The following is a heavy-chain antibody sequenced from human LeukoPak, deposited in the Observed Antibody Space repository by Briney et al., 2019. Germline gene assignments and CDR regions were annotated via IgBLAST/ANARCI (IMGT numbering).Heavy chain of an antibody. Sequence: GASVKVSCKASGYTFTSNHIHWVRQAPGQGLEWMGVINPSGDSTSYAPNFQGRVTVTGDTSTSTVYMELSSLRSEDTAIYYCAKIAARDTGEGYWGQGTLVTVSS. D-gene: IGHD6-6*01. J-gene: IGHJ4*02. CDR3: AKIAARDTGEGY. CDR1: GYTFTSNH. V-gene: IGHV1-46*01. CDR2: INPSGDST.